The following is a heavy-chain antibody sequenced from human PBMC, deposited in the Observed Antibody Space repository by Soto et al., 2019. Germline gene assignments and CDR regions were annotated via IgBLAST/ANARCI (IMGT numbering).Heavy chain of an antibody. V-gene: IGHV3-30-3*01. CDR2: ISYDGSNK. Sequence: GGSLRLSCAASGFTFSSYAMHWVRQAPGKGLEWVAVISYDGSNKYYADSVKGRFTISRDNSKDTLYLQMNSLRAEDTAVYYCARGPPYYDILTGYYDLTNYYFDYWGQGTLVTVSS. CDR3: ARGPPYYDILTGYYDLTNYYFDY. CDR1: GFTFSSYA. J-gene: IGHJ4*02. D-gene: IGHD3-9*01.